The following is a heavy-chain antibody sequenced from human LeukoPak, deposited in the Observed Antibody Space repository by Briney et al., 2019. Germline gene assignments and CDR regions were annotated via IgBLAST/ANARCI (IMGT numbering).Heavy chain of an antibody. V-gene: IGHV4-59*01. D-gene: IGHD3-16*01. CDR2: ISSGGRT. Sequence: PSETLSLTCTVSGDSFSSYHWSWLRQPPGKGLEWIGYISSGGRTSYNPSLQSRVTISVDTSKNQFSLKLSSVTAADTAVYYCARVGRGVHTWGSYYCDHWGQGTLVSVSS. CDR1: GDSFSSYH. J-gene: IGHJ4*02. CDR3: ARVGRGVHTWGSYYCDH.